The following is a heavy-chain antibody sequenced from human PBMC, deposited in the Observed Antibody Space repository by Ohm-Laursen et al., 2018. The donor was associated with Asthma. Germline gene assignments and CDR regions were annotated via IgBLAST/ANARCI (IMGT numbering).Heavy chain of an antibody. CDR3: AKDAYGDQNWFDP. Sequence: SLRLSCTASGFTFDDYAMHWVRQAPGKGLEWVSGISWNSGSIGYADSVKGRFTISRDNAKNSLYLQTNSLRAEDTALYYCAKDAYGDQNWFDPWGQGTLVTVSS. D-gene: IGHD4-17*01. V-gene: IGHV3-9*01. J-gene: IGHJ5*02. CDR1: GFTFDDYA. CDR2: ISWNSGSI.